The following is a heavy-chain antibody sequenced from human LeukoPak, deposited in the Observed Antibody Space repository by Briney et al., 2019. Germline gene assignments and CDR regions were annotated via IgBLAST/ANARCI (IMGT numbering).Heavy chain of an antibody. J-gene: IGHJ6*03. CDR1: GDSMCSDYFY. V-gene: IGHV4-61*02. D-gene: IGHD3-3*01. CDR2: VSTRGNT. Sequence: RASETLSLTCTVSGDSMCSDYFYWSWIRQPAGQGLEWIGRVSTRGNTDYNPSLKSRVTMSIDTSKKQFSLKLSSVTAADTAVYYCARENDFSGAFPPYMDVWGKGTTVTISS. CDR3: ARENDFSGAFPPYMDV.